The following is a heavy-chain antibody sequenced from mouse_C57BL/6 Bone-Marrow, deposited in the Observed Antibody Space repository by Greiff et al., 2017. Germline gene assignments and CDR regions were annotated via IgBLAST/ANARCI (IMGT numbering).Heavy chain of an antibody. D-gene: IGHD1-1*01. V-gene: IGHV1-55*01. CDR1: GYTFTSYW. J-gene: IGHJ1*03. CDR2: IYPGSGST. Sequence: QVQLKQPGAELVKPGASVKMSCKASGYTFTSYWITWVKQRPGQGLEWIGDIYPGSGSTNYNEKFKSQATLTVDTSSSTAYMQLSSLTSEDSEVYYCARRGAYYYGSSYFWYFDVWGTGTTVTVSS. CDR3: ARRGAYYYGSSYFWYFDV.